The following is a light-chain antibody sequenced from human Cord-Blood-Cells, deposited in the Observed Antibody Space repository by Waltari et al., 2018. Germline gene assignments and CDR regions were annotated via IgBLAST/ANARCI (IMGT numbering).Light chain of an antibody. Sequence: EIVLTQSPATLSLSPVERATLSCGASQSVSGSYLAWYQQKPGLAPRLLIYDASSMATGIPDRFSGSGSGTDFTLTISRLEPEDFAVYYCQQYGSSPTFGGGTKVEIK. CDR2: DAS. J-gene: IGKJ4*01. V-gene: IGKV3D-20*01. CDR3: QQYGSSPT. CDR1: QSVSGSY.